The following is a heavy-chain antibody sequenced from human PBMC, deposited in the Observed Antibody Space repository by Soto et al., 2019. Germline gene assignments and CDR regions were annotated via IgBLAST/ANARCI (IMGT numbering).Heavy chain of an antibody. Sequence: SETLSLTCTVSGDSISSYYWSWIRQPAGKGMEWIGRIHTTENTNYNPSLKSRVTMSVDTSNNQFSLKLTSLTAADTAVYYCARALSSAAGLYFDYWGQGTLVTVSS. V-gene: IGHV4-4*07. CDR2: IHTTENT. CDR1: GDSISSYY. CDR3: ARALSSAAGLYFDY. J-gene: IGHJ4*02. D-gene: IGHD6-13*01.